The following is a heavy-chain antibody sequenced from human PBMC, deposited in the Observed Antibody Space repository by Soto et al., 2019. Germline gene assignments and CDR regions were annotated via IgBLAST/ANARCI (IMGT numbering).Heavy chain of an antibody. CDR2: ISSSGAKT. V-gene: IGHV3-23*01. CDR3: AKDSVAGTSYLDY. J-gene: IGHJ4*02. Sequence: EVQLLESGGGLVQPGGSLRLSCAVSGLTFSSYAMTWVRKAPGKGLEWVSTISSSGAKTYYAESVRGRFTISRDNSKNTLFVQMNSLRAEDTAVYYCAKDSVAGTSYLDYWGQGTHVTVSS. CDR1: GLTFSSYA. D-gene: IGHD6-19*01.